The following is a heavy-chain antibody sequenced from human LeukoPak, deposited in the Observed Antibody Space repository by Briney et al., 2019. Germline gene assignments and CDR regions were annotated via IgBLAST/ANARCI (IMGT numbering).Heavy chain of an antibody. J-gene: IGHJ4*02. V-gene: IGHV3-30*02. CDR2: IRDDGSNK. CDR1: GFTFSSYA. D-gene: IGHD6-19*01. Sequence: GGFLRLSCAASGFTFSSYAMHWVRQAPGKGLEWVAFIRDDGSNKYYAESVKGRFTISRDNSKNTLYLQMNSLRAEDTAVYYCAKCPHSGWCELYYWGQGTLVTVSS. CDR3: AKCPHSGWCELYY.